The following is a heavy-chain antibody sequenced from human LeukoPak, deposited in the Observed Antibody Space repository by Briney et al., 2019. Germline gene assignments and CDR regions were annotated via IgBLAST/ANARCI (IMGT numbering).Heavy chain of an antibody. CDR1: GGSFSGYY. Sequence: SETLSLTCAVYGGSFSGYYWSWIRQPPGKGLEWIGRIYTSGSTNYNPSLKSRVTMSVDTSKNQFSLKLSSVTAADTAVYYCARERPILTGYLEAWGQGTLVTVSS. J-gene: IGHJ5*02. CDR2: IYTSGST. V-gene: IGHV4-59*10. CDR3: ARERPILTGYLEA. D-gene: IGHD3-9*01.